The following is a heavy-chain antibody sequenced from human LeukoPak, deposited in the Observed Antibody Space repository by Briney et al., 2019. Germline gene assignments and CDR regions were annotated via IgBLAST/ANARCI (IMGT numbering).Heavy chain of an antibody. Sequence: PSETLSLTCTVSGGSISGYYWSWIRQPAGKGLEWIGRIYSSGSTNYNPSLKSRVTLSVETSKDEVSLRLRSVTAADTAVYYCARDTGGAGYGSDVWGQGTTVTVSS. CDR2: IYSSGST. D-gene: IGHD2-8*02. CDR3: ARDTGGAGYGSDV. V-gene: IGHV4-4*07. CDR1: GGSISGYY. J-gene: IGHJ6*02.